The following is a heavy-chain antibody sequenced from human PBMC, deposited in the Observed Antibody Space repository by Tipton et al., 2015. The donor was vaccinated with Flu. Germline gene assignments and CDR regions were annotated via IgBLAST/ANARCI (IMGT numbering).Heavy chain of an antibody. Sequence: TLSLTCTVSGGSITTYYWSWIRQSPGKGLEWIGYIYDSGSTNYNHSLKSRVTISVDTSKNQFSLKLTSVTAADTAVYYCARRDYDILTGSRAFDIWGQGTMVTVSP. CDR2: IYDSGST. CDR3: ARRDYDILTGSRAFDI. J-gene: IGHJ3*02. V-gene: IGHV4-59*08. CDR1: GGSITTYY. D-gene: IGHD3-9*01.